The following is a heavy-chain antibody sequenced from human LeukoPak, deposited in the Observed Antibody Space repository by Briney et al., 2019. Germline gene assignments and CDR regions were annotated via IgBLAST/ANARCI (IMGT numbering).Heavy chain of an antibody. D-gene: IGHD3-10*01. Sequence: SETLSLTCTVSGGSISNYYWSWIRQPAGKGLEWIGRIYTSGSTNYNPSLKSRVTISVDTSKNQFSLKLSFVTAADTAVYYCARHVRYYYGSGSPVGYFDYWGQGTLVTVSS. CDR1: GGSISNYY. CDR2: IYTSGST. V-gene: IGHV4-4*07. J-gene: IGHJ4*02. CDR3: ARHVRYYYGSGSPVGYFDY.